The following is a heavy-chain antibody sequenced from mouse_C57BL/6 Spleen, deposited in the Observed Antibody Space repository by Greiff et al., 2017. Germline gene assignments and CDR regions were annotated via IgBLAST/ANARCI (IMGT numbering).Heavy chain of an antibody. CDR1: GFTFSDYY. Sequence: EVMLVESEGGLVQPGSSMKLSCTASGFTFSDYYMAWVRQVPEKGLEWVANINYDGSSTYYLDSLKSRFIISRDNAKNILYLQMSSLKSEDTATNYCARDYGGFAYWGQGTLLTVSA. J-gene: IGHJ3*01. V-gene: IGHV5-16*01. D-gene: IGHD1-1*01. CDR2: INYDGSST. CDR3: ARDYGGFAY.